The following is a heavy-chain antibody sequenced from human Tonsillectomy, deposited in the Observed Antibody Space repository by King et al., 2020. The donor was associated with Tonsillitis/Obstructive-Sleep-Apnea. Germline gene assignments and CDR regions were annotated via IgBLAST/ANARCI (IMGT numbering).Heavy chain of an antibody. J-gene: IGHJ4*02. CDR3: ARQGSSSAN. CDR2: IYYSGRT. Sequence: QLQESGPGLVKPSETLSLTCTVSGGSISSSSYYWGWIRQPPGKGLEWIGRIYYSGRTYYNPSLKSRVTITVDTSKNQFSLKLSSVTAADTAVYYCARQGSSSANWGQGTLVTVSS. V-gene: IGHV4-39*01. D-gene: IGHD6-6*01. CDR1: GGSISSSSYY.